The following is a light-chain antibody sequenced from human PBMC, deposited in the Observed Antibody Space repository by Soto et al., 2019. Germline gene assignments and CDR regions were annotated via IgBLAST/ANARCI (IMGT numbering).Light chain of an antibody. Sequence: DIQMTQSPSSLSASVGDRVTIACQAGHNIYNYLNWYHQKPGKAPKLLIFDASNLERGVPSRFSGSGSRTHFSLTINNLQPEDVGTYFCQHYDNLPLTFGGGTKVDIK. CDR3: QHYDNLPLT. J-gene: IGKJ4*01. V-gene: IGKV1-33*01. CDR1: HNIYNY. CDR2: DAS.